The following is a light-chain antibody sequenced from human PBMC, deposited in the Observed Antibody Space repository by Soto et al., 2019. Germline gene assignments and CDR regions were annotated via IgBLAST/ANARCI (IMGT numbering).Light chain of an antibody. V-gene: IGLV1-40*01. CDR3: LSFDSSLSVV. CDR2: GNT. CDR1: ISNIGAGYD. Sequence: QSVLTQPPSVSGAPGQRGTISCTGSISNIGAGYDVHWYQQLPGRAPKLLIYGNTNRPSGVPDRFSGSKSGTSASLAITGLQAEDEADYYCLSFDSSLSVVFGGGTKVTVL. J-gene: IGLJ2*01.